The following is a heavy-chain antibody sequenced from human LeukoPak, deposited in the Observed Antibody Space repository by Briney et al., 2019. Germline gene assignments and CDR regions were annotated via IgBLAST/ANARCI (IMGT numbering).Heavy chain of an antibody. Sequence: SETLSLTCTVSGASITSFYWSWIRQPPGKGLEWIGYIYNSGSTNYNPSLKSRVAISVDTSKNKFSLKLSSVTAADTAVYYCARRLNDILTGFMAFDIWGQGTMVTVSS. CDR2: IYNSGST. D-gene: IGHD3-9*01. CDR3: ARRLNDILTGFMAFDI. V-gene: IGHV4-59*08. CDR1: GASITSFY. J-gene: IGHJ3*02.